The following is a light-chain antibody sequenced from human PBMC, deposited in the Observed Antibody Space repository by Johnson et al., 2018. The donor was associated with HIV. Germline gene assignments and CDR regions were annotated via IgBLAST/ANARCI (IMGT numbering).Light chain of an antibody. J-gene: IGLJ1*01. V-gene: IGLV1-44*01. Sequence: QSVLTQPPSASGTPGQRVTISCSGSSSNIGSNPVNWYHQLPGTAPKLLIYSNNQRPSGVPDRFSGSKSGTSASLAISGLQSEDEADYYCTAWDDSKNGYVFGTATKVTVL. CDR1: SSNIGSNP. CDR3: TAWDDSKNGYV. CDR2: SNN.